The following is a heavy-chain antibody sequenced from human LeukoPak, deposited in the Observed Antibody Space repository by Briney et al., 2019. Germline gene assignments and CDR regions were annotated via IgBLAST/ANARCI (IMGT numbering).Heavy chain of an antibody. CDR1: GGTFSSYA. J-gene: IGHJ4*02. Sequence: SVTVSCKASGGTFSSYAISWVRQAPGQGLEWMGGIIPIFGTANYAQKFQGRVTITADESTSTAYMELSSLRSEDTAVYYCARESVTFRRGWSFDYWGQGTLVTVSS. D-gene: IGHD6-19*01. V-gene: IGHV1-69*13. CDR3: ARESVTFRRGWSFDY. CDR2: IIPIFGTA.